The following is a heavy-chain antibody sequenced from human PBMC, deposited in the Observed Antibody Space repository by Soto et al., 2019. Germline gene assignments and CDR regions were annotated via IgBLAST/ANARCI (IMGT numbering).Heavy chain of an antibody. CDR3: ARAQLTGGVPGAFDI. J-gene: IGHJ3*02. V-gene: IGHV3-30*04. CDR1: GFTFSSYA. D-gene: IGHD7-27*01. CDR2: ISYDGSNK. Sequence: GSLKLSCAASGFTFSSYAMHWVRQAPGKGLEWVAVISYDGSNKYYADSVKGRFTISRDNSKNTLYLQMNSLRAEDTAVYYCARAQLTGGVPGAFDIWGQGTMVTVSS.